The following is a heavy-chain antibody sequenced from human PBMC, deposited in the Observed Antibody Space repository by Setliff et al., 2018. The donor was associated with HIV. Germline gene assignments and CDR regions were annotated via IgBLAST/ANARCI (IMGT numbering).Heavy chain of an antibody. CDR3: ARIAGDYDFWSGYSKYYYYYYMDV. CDR2: IYYSGST. J-gene: IGHJ6*03. CDR1: GGSFSGYY. V-gene: IGHV4-34*01. Sequence: SETLSLTCAVYGGSFSGYYWSWIRQPPGKGLEWIGSIYYSGSTYYNPSLKSRVTISVDTSKNQFSLKLSSVTAADTAVYYCARIAGDYDFWSGYSKYYYYYYMDVWGKGTTVTVSS. D-gene: IGHD3-3*01.